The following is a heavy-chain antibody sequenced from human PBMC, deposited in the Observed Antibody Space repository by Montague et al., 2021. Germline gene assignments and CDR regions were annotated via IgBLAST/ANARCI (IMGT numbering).Heavy chain of an antibody. Sequence: SETLSLTCTVSGASINSSPYYWGWIRQPPGKGLEWIGSIYYSANTYYNPSLKSRLSISVDTTKNQFSLRLRSVIAADTAVYHCARVDCDGDCHTFDPWGQGTLVTVSS. CDR1: GASINSSPYY. CDR3: ARVDCDGDCHTFDP. CDR2: IYYSANT. J-gene: IGHJ5*02. D-gene: IGHD2-21*02. V-gene: IGHV4-39*01.